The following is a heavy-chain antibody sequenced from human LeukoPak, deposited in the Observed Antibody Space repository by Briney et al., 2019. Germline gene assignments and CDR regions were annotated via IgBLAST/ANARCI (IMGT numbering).Heavy chain of an antibody. J-gene: IGHJ1*01. V-gene: IGHV4-39*07. Sequence: PSETLSLTCTVSGGSISSSSYYWGWIRQPPGKGLEWIGSIYYSGSTYYNPSLKSRVTISVDTSKNQFSLKLSSVTAADTAVYYCATWLQYYYDSSGYYGNAEYFQHWGQGTLVTVSS. CDR2: IYYSGST. CDR3: ATWLQYYYDSSGYYGNAEYFQH. D-gene: IGHD3-22*01. CDR1: GGSISSSSYY.